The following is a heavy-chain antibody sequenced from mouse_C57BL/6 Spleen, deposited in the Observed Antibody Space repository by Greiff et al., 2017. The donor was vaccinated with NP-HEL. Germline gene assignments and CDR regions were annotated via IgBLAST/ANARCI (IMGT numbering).Heavy chain of an antibody. CDR3: SRWFYSNYAMDY. J-gene: IGHJ4*01. D-gene: IGHD2-5*01. V-gene: IGHV1-52*01. Sequence: QVQLQQPGAELVRPGSSVKLSCKASGYTFTSYWMHWVKQRPIQGLEWIGNIDPSDSDTYYNQKFKDKATLTVAKSSSTSYLQLSSLTSDDSAVYYCSRWFYSNYAMDYWGQGTSVTVSS. CDR1: GYTFTSYW. CDR2: IDPSDSDT.